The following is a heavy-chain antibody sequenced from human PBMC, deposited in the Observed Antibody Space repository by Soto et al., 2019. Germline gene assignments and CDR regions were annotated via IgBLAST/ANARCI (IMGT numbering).Heavy chain of an antibody. D-gene: IGHD3-16*01. CDR1: GGSMSDYF. J-gene: IGHJ4*02. Sequence: SETLSLTCTVSGGSMSDYFWTWIRLPAGKRLEWIGRKSISGSTDYNPSLKGRASMSVDASKNQFSLRLISVTAADTALYYCARSLGSAAGWSFDVWGQGILVTVSS. CDR2: KSISGST. V-gene: IGHV4-4*07. CDR3: ARSLGSAAGWSFDV.